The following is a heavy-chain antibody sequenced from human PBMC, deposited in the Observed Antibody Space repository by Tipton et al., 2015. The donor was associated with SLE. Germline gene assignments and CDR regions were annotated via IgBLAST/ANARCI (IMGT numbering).Heavy chain of an antibody. Sequence: QLVQSGGGVVQPGRSLRLSCAASGFTFSSYAMHWVRQAPGKGLEWVAVISYDGSNKYYADSVKGRFTISRDNSKNTLYLQMNSLRAEDTAVYYCASGGSITMVRDRGFYFDYWGQGTLVTVSS. CDR3: ASGGSITMVRDRGFYFDY. CDR2: ISYDGSNK. J-gene: IGHJ4*02. V-gene: IGHV3-30*04. CDR1: GFTFSSYA. D-gene: IGHD3-10*01.